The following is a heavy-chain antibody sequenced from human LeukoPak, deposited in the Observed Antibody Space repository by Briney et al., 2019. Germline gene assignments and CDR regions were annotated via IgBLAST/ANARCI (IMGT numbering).Heavy chain of an antibody. CDR2: IYYSGST. J-gene: IGHJ4*02. D-gene: IGHD3-22*01. CDR1: GGSISSYY. V-gene: IGHV4-59*01. Sequence: SETLSLTCTVSGGSISSYYWSWIRQPPGKGLEGIGYIYYSGSTNYNPSLKSRVTISVDTSKNQFSLKLSSVTAADTAVYYCARAEDSSGYYPLGYWGQGTLVTVSS. CDR3: ARAEDSSGYYPLGY.